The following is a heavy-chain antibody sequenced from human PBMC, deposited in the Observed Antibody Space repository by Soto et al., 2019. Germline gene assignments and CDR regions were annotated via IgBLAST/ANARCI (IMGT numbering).Heavy chain of an antibody. D-gene: IGHD1-20*01. CDR2: IYYSGST. J-gene: IGHJ3*02. CDR3: ARRYGDGFDI. Sequence: PSETLSLTRTVSGGSISSYYWSWIRQPPGKGLEWIGYIYYSGSTNYNPSLKSRVTISVDTSKNQFSLKLSSVTAADTAVYYCARRYGDGFDIWGQGTMVTVSS. V-gene: IGHV4-59*08. CDR1: GGSISSYY.